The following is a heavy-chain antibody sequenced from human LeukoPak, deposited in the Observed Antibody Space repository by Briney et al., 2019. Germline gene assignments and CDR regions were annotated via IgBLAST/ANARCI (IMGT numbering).Heavy chain of an antibody. Sequence: ASVKVSCKASGYTFTSYDINWVRQATGQGLEWMGWMNPNSGNTGYAQKFQGRVTITRNTSISTAYMELSSLRSEDTAVYYCARTKFRDYDFWSGYIPSGGYMDVWGKGTTVTVSS. D-gene: IGHD3-3*01. CDR2: MNPNSGNT. V-gene: IGHV1-8*03. J-gene: IGHJ6*03. CDR3: ARTKFRDYDFWSGYIPSGGYMDV. CDR1: GYTFTSYD.